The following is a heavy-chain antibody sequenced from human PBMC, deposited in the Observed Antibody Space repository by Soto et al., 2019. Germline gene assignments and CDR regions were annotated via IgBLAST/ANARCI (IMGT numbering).Heavy chain of an antibody. Sequence: EEQVVESGGGLVQPGGSLRLSCAASGFSVSTNYLTWVRQAPGKGLEWVSVIFSGGETYYADSVKGRFTISRDNSKNTIYLQTNSLRDEDTAVYYCARGRTHSESWFSWFDPWGQGTLVTVAS. J-gene: IGHJ5*02. V-gene: IGHV3-66*01. CDR1: GFSVSTNY. CDR3: ARGRTHSESWFSWFDP. CDR2: IFSGGET. D-gene: IGHD6-13*01.